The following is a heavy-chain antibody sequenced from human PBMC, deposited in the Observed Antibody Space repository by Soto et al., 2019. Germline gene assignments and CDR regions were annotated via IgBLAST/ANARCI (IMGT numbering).Heavy chain of an antibody. CDR2: IYHSGST. J-gene: IGHJ6*02. D-gene: IGHD3-10*01. Sequence: PSETLSLTCAVSGGSISSSNWWRCVRQPPGKGLEWIGEIYHSGSTNYNPSLKSRVTISVDKSKNQFSLKLSSVTAADTAVYYCATLPGYGSGSYSHVFYYGMDVWGQGTTVNVSS. V-gene: IGHV4-4*02. CDR1: GGSISSSNW. CDR3: ATLPGYGSGSYSHVFYYGMDV.